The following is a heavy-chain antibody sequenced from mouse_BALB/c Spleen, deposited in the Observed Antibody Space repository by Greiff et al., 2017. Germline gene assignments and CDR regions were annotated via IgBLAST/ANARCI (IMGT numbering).Heavy chain of an antibody. V-gene: IGHV14-4*02. Sequence: VQLQQSGAELVRPGASVKLSCTASGFNINDYYMHWVKQRPEQGLEWIGWIDPENGDTEYAPKFQGKATMTADTSSNTAYLQLSSLTSEDTAVYYCNAKSSGYWFAYWGQGTLVTVSA. CDR3: NAKSSGYWFAY. CDR1: GFNINDYY. CDR2: IDPENGDT. J-gene: IGHJ3*01. D-gene: IGHD3-1*01.